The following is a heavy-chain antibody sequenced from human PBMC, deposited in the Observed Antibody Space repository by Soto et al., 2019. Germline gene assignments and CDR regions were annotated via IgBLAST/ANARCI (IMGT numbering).Heavy chain of an antibody. CDR3: ARVSYSSYPRYYYYGMDV. Sequence: PDTLSLTCPNSGCSINSYYWTWIRQPPGKGLEWIGYIYYSGSTDYNPTVKRRDNITADNSNNQFSLKLSSVTAADTAVYYCARVSYSSYPRYYYYGMDVWGQGTTVTVSS. D-gene: IGHD6-6*01. J-gene: IGHJ6*02. V-gene: IGHV4-59*12. CDR1: GCSINSYY. CDR2: IYYSGST.